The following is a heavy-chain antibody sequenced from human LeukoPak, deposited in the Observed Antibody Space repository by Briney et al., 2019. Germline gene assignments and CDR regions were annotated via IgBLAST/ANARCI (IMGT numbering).Heavy chain of an antibody. J-gene: IGHJ5*02. CDR2: IIPIFGTA. Sequence: SVKVSCKASGGTFSSYAISWVRQAPGQGLEWMGGIIPIFGTANYAQKFQGRVTITADESTSTAYMELSSLRSEDTAVYYCARLSFLEWLPSRYNWFDPWGQGALVTVSS. D-gene: IGHD3-3*01. CDR3: ARLSFLEWLPSRYNWFDP. CDR1: GGTFSSYA. V-gene: IGHV1-69*13.